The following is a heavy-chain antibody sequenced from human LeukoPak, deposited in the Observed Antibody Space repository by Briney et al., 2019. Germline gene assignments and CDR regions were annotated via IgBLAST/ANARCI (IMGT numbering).Heavy chain of an antibody. Sequence: SSETLSLTCAVSAYSISICHLCGWIRQPPGKGLEWIESISPIGTTYYNPSLKSRVTISVDSSRRQFSLNLRSVTAADTPIVYCTCNISVECIGDWGQGTLVTVSS. J-gene: IGHJ4*02. CDR2: ISPIGTT. CDR1: AYSISICHL. V-gene: IGHV4-38-2*01. CDR3: TCNISVECIGD. D-gene: IGHD2/OR15-2a*01.